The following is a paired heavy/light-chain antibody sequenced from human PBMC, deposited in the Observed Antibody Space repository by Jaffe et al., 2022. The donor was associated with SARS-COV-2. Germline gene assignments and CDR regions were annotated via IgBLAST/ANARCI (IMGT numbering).Light chain of an antibody. CDR2: AAS. Sequence: DIRMTQSPSSLSASVGDRVTITCRASQSTARYVNWYQFSPGRAPKLLIFAASTLHTGVPSRFSGRVSGTDFSLTINGLQREDFTTYYCQQTYDSPWTFGQGTKVEL. CDR3: QQTYDSPWT. V-gene: IGKV1-39*01. J-gene: IGKJ1*01. CDR1: QSTARY.
Heavy chain of an antibody. CDR3: ARSVDAVASTGNFYYHMDV. J-gene: IGHJ6*03. V-gene: IGHV4-61*01. D-gene: IGHD1-1*01. CDR1: GASVISNSYY. Sequence: QVQLQESGPGLVKPSGSLSLSCAVSGASVISNSYYWTWVRQSPGKGLEWIGFVHRGGTTNYNPSLASRVAMSIDTSTNQISLRLTSVTAADTATYYCARSVDAVASTGNFYYHMDVWGRGTMVAVSS. CDR2: VHRGGTT.